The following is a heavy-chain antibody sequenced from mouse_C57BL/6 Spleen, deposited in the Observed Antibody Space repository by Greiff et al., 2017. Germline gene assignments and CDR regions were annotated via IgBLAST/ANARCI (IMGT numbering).Heavy chain of an antibody. Sequence: EVHLVESGGDLVKPGGSLKLSCAASGFTFSSYGMSWVRQTPDKRLEWVATISSGGSYTYYPDSVKGRFTISRDNAKNTLYLQMSSLKSEDTAMYYCARPGNPFAYWGQGTLVTVSA. J-gene: IGHJ3*01. V-gene: IGHV5-6*01. CDR3: ARPGNPFAY. CDR1: GFTFSSYG. CDR2: ISSGGSYT. D-gene: IGHD2-1*01.